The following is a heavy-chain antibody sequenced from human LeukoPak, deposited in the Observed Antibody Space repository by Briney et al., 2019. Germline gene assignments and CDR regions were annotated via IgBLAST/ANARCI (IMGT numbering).Heavy chain of an antibody. CDR1: GFTFSTYA. J-gene: IGHJ3*02. CDR2: ISENGGST. V-gene: IGHV3-23*01. CDR3: ARGFHRFYI. Sequence: GGSLRLSCAASGFTFSTYAMIWVRQAPGKGLEWVSSISENGGSTYYADSVKGRSTISRDNSKNSLYLQMNSLRAEDTAVYYCARGFHRFYIWGQGTMVTVSS.